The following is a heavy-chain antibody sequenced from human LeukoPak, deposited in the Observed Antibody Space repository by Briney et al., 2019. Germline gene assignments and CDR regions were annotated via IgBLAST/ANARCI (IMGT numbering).Heavy chain of an antibody. Sequence: GGSLRLSCAASEFTFSVYWMSWVRQAPGKGLEWVANINQDGSEKYYVDSVKGRFSISRDNAKNSLFLQMNSLRDEDTAVYFCARSHRSFASGSGDYWGQGTLVTVSS. CDR1: EFTFSVYW. CDR2: INQDGSEK. J-gene: IGHJ4*02. D-gene: IGHD3-10*01. CDR3: ARSHRSFASGSGDY. V-gene: IGHV3-7*05.